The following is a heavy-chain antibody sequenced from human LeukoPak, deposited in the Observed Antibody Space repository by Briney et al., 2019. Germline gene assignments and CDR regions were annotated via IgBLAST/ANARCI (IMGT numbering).Heavy chain of an antibody. D-gene: IGHD3-9*01. CDR1: GFTFSPYE. J-gene: IGHJ4*02. Sequence: GGSLRLSCAACGFTFSPYEMNWVRQAPGKGLEWVAHISSGGNVEYYLDSVRGRFTMSRDNAKSLLFLQMNSLRAEDTAVYYCARDTLNGPFVISLDYWGQGALVTVCS. CDR2: ISSGGNVE. CDR3: ARDTLNGPFVISLDY. V-gene: IGHV3-48*03.